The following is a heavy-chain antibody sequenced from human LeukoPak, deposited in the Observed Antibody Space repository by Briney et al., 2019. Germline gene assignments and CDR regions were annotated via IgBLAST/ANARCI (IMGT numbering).Heavy chain of an antibody. J-gene: IGHJ3*02. Sequence: SETLSLTCAVYGGSFSGYYWSWIRQPPGKGLEWIGEINHSGSTNYNPSLKSRVTISVDTSKNQFSLKLSSVTAADTAVYYCARSHYLEDAFDIWGQGTMVTVSS. CDR1: GGSFSGYY. D-gene: IGHD3-10*01. V-gene: IGHV4-34*01. CDR2: INHSGST. CDR3: ARSHYLEDAFDI.